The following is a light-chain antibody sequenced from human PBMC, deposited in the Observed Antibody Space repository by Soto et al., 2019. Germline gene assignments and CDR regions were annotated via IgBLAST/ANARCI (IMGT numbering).Light chain of an antibody. J-gene: IGLJ1*01. V-gene: IGLV1-40*01. CDR1: SSNIGAGYD. CDR3: QSYDTSLSGSGV. CDR2: NNN. Sequence: QSVLTQPPSVSGAPGQRVTISSTGNSSNIGAGYDVHWYQQLPGTAPKLLIYNNNNRPSGVPDRFSGSKSGTSASLAITGLQAEDEADYYCQSYDTSLSGSGVFGTGTKVTVL.